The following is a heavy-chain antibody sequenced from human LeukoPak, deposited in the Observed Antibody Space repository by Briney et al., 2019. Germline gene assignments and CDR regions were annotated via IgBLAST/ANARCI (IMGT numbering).Heavy chain of an antibody. D-gene: IGHD6-19*01. CDR2: IYYSGST. Sequence: PSETLSLTCTVSGGSISSYYWSWIRQPPGKGLEWIGYIYYSGSTNYNPSLKSRVTISVDTSKNQFSLKLSSVTAADTAVYYCARGGAMTGTRGYFQHWGQGTLVTVSS. CDR3: ARGGAMTGTRGYFQH. CDR1: GGSISSYY. V-gene: IGHV4-59*01. J-gene: IGHJ1*01.